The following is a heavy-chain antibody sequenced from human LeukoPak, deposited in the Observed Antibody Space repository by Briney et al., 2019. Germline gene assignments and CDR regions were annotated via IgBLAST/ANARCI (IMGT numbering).Heavy chain of an antibody. CDR2: INHSGST. D-gene: IGHD3-3*01. V-gene: IGHV4-34*01. J-gene: IGHJ4*02. Sequence: PSETLSLTCAVYGGSFSGYYWSWIRQPPGKGLGWIGEINHSGSTNYNPSLKSRVTISVDTSKNQFSLKLSSVTAADTAVYYCASLIWSGYYRPDHFDYWGQGTLVTVSS. CDR1: GGSFSGYY. CDR3: ASLIWSGYYRPDHFDY.